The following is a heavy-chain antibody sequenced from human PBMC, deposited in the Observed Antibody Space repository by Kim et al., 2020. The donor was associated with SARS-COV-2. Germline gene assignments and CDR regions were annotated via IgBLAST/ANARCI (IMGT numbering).Heavy chain of an antibody. V-gene: IGHV1-2*02. D-gene: IGHD1-26*01. CDR3: ARPLLPRGWGTDV. Sequence: YAQKFQGRVTMTRDTSISTAYMELSRLRSDDTAVYYCARPLLPRGWGTDVWGQGTTVTVSS. J-gene: IGHJ6*02.